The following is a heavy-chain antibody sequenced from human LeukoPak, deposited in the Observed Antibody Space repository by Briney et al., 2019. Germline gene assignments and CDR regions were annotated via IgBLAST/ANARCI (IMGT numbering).Heavy chain of an antibody. Sequence: QPGGTLRLSCAASGFTFSSYGMSWVRQAPGKGLEWVSAISGSGGNTYYADSVKGRFTISRDNSKNTLYLQMNSLRAEDTAVYYCAKGTSTYSSGSFDYWGRGTLVTVSS. D-gene: IGHD6-19*01. V-gene: IGHV3-23*01. CDR3: AKGTSTYSSGSFDY. CDR1: GFTFSSYG. CDR2: ISGSGGNT. J-gene: IGHJ4*02.